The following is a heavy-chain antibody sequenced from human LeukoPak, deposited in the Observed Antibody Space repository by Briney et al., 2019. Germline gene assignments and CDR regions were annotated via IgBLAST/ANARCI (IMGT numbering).Heavy chain of an antibody. CDR1: GGTFSSYA. J-gene: IGHJ5*02. Sequence: SVKVSCKASGGTFSSYAISWVRQAPGQGLEWMGRIIPIFGIANYAQKLQGRVTITADKSTSTAYMELSSLRSEDTAVYYCARDGMAAARPGNLWFDPWGQGTLVTVSS. D-gene: IGHD6-6*01. CDR3: ARDGMAAARPGNLWFDP. V-gene: IGHV1-69*04. CDR2: IIPIFGIA.